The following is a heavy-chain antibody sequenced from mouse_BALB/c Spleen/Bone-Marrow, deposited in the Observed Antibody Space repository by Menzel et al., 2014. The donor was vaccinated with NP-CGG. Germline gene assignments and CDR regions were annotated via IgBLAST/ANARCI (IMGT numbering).Heavy chain of an antibody. V-gene: IGHV14-3*02. Sequence: EVQRVESGAELVKPGASVKLSCTASGFNIKDSYIHWVKQRPEQGLEWIGRIDPANGNTNYDPKFQGKATITADTSSNTAYLHLNSLTSEDTAVYYCARSPGKVNYWGQGTLVTVSA. D-gene: IGHD1-3*01. CDR1: GFNIKDSY. CDR2: IDPANGNT. J-gene: IGHJ3*01. CDR3: ARSPGKVNY.